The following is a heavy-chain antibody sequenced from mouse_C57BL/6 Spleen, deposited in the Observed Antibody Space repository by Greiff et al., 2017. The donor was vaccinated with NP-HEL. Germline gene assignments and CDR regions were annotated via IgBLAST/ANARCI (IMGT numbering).Heavy chain of an antibody. CDR3: ARNRKSTTEGFDV. J-gene: IGHJ1*03. CDR1: GFSLTSYG. CDR2: IWSGGST. V-gene: IGHV2-2*01. D-gene: IGHD1-1*01. Sequence: QVQLQQSGPGLVQPSQSLSITCTVSGFSLTSYGVHWVRQSPGKGLEWLGVIWSGGSTDYNAAFISRLSIRKDNSKSQVFFKMNSLQADDTAIYYCARNRKSTTEGFDVWGTGTTVTVSS.